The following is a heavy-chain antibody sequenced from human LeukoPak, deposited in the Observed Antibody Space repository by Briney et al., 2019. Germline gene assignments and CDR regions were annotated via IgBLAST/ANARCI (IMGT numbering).Heavy chain of an antibody. J-gene: IGHJ5*02. CDR2: IYYSGST. V-gene: IGHV4-31*03. CDR3: ARYHCSSTSCYVGTSWFDP. D-gene: IGHD2-2*01. Sequence: SETLSLTCTVSGGSISSGGYYWSWIRQHPGKGLEWIGYIYYSGSTYYNPSLKSRVTISVDTSKNQFSLKLSSVTAADTAVYYCARYHCSSTSCYVGTSWFDPWGQGTLVTVSS. CDR1: GGSISSGGYY.